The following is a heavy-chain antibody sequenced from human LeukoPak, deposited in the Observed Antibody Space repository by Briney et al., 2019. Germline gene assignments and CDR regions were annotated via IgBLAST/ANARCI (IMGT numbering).Heavy chain of an antibody. Sequence: SETLSLTRTVSVGSVSSASSYSSWIRQPPGKGLECIGYIYYSGSTNYHPSLKSRVTISIDTSKNQFSLKLSSVTAADTAVYYCARDSPRRVFLDAFDIWGQGTMVTVSS. D-gene: IGHD5-24*01. V-gene: IGHV4-61*01. CDR1: VGSVSSASSY. J-gene: IGHJ3*02. CDR3: ARDSPRRVFLDAFDI. CDR2: IYYSGST.